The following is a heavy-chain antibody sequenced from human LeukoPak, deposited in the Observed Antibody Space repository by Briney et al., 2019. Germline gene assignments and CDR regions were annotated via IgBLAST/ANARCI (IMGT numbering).Heavy chain of an antibody. D-gene: IGHD3-10*01. Sequence: GSSVKVSCKASGGTFSSYAISWVRQAPGQGLEWMGGIIPIFGTANYAQKFQGRVTITADESTSTAYMELSSLRSEDTAVYYCARRRVGYGSGSYSSVYYYGMDVWGQGTTVTVSS. CDR3: ARRRVGYGSGSYSSVYYYGMDV. J-gene: IGHJ6*02. CDR1: GGTFSSYA. V-gene: IGHV1-69*01. CDR2: IIPIFGTA.